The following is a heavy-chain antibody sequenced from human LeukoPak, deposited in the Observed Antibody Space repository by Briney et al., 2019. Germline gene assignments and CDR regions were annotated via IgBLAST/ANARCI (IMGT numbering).Heavy chain of an antibody. CDR3: VMGLGEKFDP. CDR1: GYTLTEFS. V-gene: IGHV1-8*01. CDR2: MNPNSGNT. J-gene: IGHJ5*02. Sequence: GASVKVSCKVSGYTLTEFSIHWVRQATGQGLEWMGWMNPNSGNTGYTQKFQGRVTMTRNTSISTAYMELSSLRSEDTAVYYCVMGLGEKFDPWGQGSLVTVSS. D-gene: IGHD5/OR15-5a*01.